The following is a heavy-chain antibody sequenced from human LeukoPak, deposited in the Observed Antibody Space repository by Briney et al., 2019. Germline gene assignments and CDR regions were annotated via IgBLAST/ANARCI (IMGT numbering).Heavy chain of an antibody. CDR2: ISSSGSII. Sequence: GGYLRLSCAASGFTFSSCELSWVRQAPAKGLEWVSYISSSGSIIYYADSVKGRLTISRDSAKNSLYLQMNSLRAEDTAVYYCARHDCHSNSDAFDVWGQGTMVTVSS. V-gene: IGHV3-48*03. CDR1: GFTFSSCE. D-gene: IGHD2/OR15-2a*01. CDR3: ARHDCHSNSDAFDV. J-gene: IGHJ3*01.